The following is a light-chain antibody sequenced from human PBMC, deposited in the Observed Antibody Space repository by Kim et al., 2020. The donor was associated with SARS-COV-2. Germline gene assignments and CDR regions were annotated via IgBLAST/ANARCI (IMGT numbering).Light chain of an antibody. CDR1: NIVRRN. Sequence: SVAVGQTASITCGGNNIVRRNVHWYQQRPGQAPVLVIYRDYNRPSGIPERFSGSNSGNTATLTISRAQDGDEADYYCQVWDSSTWVFGGGTQLTVL. CDR2: RDY. V-gene: IGLV3-9*01. J-gene: IGLJ3*02. CDR3: QVWDSSTWV.